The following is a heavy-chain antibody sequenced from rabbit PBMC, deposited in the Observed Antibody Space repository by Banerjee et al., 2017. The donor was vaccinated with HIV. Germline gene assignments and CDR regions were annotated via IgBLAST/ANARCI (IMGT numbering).Heavy chain of an antibody. CDR3: ARDDYIYGYGGYGYVNL. Sequence: QEQLVEYGGDLVQPEGSLTLTCTASGFSFSSSYYMCWVRQAPGKGLEWIGCIDGGSYSTTYYASWAKGRFTISKTSSTTVTLQMTSLTVADTATYFCARDDYIYGYGGYGYVNLWGPGTLVTVS. V-gene: IGHV1S45*01. CDR1: GFSFSSSYY. D-gene: IGHD6-1*01. J-gene: IGHJ4*01. CDR2: IDGGSYSTT.